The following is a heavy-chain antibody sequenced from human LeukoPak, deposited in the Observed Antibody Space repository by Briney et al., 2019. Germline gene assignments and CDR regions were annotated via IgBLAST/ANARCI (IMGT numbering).Heavy chain of an antibody. CDR1: GYTFTGYY. J-gene: IGHJ3*02. CDR3: ARTKVPGQPRGAFDI. Sequence: GASVKVSCKASGYTFTGYYMHWVRQAPGQGLEWMGWINPNSGGTNYAQKFQGRVTMTRDTSISTAYMELSRLRSDDTAVYYCARTKVPGQPRGAFDIWGQGTMVTVSS. D-gene: IGHD6-13*01. CDR2: INPNSGGT. V-gene: IGHV1-2*02.